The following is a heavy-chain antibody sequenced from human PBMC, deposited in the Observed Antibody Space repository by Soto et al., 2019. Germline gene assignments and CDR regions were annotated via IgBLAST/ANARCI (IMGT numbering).Heavy chain of an antibody. J-gene: IGHJ6*02. CDR3: ARHNGPLYVGYYYDMDV. Sequence: SETLSLTCTVSGGSISSGGYYWNWIRQHPGKALEWIGYIYYSGSTYYNPSLKSRVTISVDTSKNQFSLKLSSVTAADTAVYYCARHNGPLYVGYYYDMDVWGQGTTVTVSS. CDR2: IYYSGST. CDR1: GGSISSGGYY. D-gene: IGHD3-16*01. V-gene: IGHV4-39*01.